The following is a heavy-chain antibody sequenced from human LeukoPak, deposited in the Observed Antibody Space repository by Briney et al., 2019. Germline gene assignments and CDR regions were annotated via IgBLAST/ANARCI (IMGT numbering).Heavy chain of an antibody. CDR3: ARDGSSDLRFDY. D-gene: IGHD1-26*01. J-gene: IGHJ4*02. V-gene: IGHV3-74*01. Sequence: GGSLRLSCAASGFTFSNYWMHWVRQAPGKGLVWVSRINTDGSSTNYADSVKGRFTISRDNAKNSLYLQMNSLRAEDTAVYYCARDGSSDLRFDYWGQGTLVTVSS. CDR1: GFTFSNYW. CDR2: INTDGSST.